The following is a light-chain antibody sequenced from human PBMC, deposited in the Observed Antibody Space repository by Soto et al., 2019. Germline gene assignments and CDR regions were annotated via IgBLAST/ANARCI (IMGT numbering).Light chain of an antibody. J-gene: IGLJ1*01. CDR3: QSYDNSLNGNYV. CDR1: SSNIGSNY. CDR2: RNN. Sequence: QSVLTQPPSASGTPGQRINISCSGSSSNIGSNYVYWYRQFPGTAPKLLIQRNNQRPSGVPARFSGSKSGTSASLVITGLQAEDEADYYCQSYDNSLNGNYVFGTGTKLTVL. V-gene: IGLV1-47*01.